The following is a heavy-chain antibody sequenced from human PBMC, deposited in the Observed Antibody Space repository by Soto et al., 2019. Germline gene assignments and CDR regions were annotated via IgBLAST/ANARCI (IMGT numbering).Heavy chain of an antibody. CDR1: GGSISNYY. CDR2: IYASGST. CDR3: ARDRAVTGNDNWFDP. V-gene: IGHV4-4*07. J-gene: IGHJ5*02. Sequence: QVQLQESGPGLVKPSETLSLTCTVSGGSISNYYWSWIRQPAGKGLEWIGRIYASGSTNYNPSLNRRVNRSVDTSKNQFSLKLSSVTAADTAVYYCARDRAVTGNDNWFDPWGQGTLVTVSS. D-gene: IGHD1-20*01.